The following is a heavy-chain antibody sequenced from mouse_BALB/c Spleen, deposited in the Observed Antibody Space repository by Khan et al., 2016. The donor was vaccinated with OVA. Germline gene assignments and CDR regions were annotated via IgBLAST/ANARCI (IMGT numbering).Heavy chain of an antibody. V-gene: IGHV2-2*02. CDR1: GFSLANYS. D-gene: IGHD2-4*01. CDR2: IWSAGST. J-gene: IGHJ3*01. CDR3: ARRGYDYGRGALFAY. Sequence: QVQLKQSGPGLVQPSQSLSITCTVSGFSLANYSVHWVRQSPGKGLEWLGVIWSAGSTDYNAAFMSRLTIHKDTSRSHVFFKMNRLQPTDTAIYYSARRGYDYGRGALFAYWGQGTLVTVSA.